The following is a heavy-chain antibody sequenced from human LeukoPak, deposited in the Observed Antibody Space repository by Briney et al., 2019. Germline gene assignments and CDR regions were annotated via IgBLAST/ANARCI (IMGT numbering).Heavy chain of an antibody. CDR2: IYTDGAI. Sequence: SQTLSLTCTVSGGSVSRGYYYWSWIRQPAGERLEWIGRIYTDGAIYYNPSLKSRVTISLDTSKNHFSLKLTSVTAADTAVYYCAREAVSGPFGYWGQGTLVTVSS. J-gene: IGHJ4*02. D-gene: IGHD6-19*01. V-gene: IGHV4-61*02. CDR3: AREAVSGPFGY. CDR1: GGSVSRGYYY.